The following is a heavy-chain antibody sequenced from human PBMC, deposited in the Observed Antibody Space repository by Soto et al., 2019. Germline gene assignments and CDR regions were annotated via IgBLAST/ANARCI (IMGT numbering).Heavy chain of an antibody. V-gene: IGHV1-69*13. CDR1: VVTLSSYA. CDR2: IIPIFATA. CDR3: ARGSCYGSCGYYWGFHY. Sequence: ASVKVSCKASVVTLSSYAINCVRQAPGEWLEWLGKIIPIFATASYAQNFQDRVTLTADESTSTAYMELSRLRSEDTAVYYCARGSCYGSCGYYWGFHYSGQVTLVTDYS. D-gene: IGHD3-22*01. J-gene: IGHJ4*01.